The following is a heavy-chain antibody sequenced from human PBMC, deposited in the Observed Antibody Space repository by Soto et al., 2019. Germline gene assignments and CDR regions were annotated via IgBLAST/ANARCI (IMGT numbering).Heavy chain of an antibody. D-gene: IGHD3-10*01. Sequence: QVYLVESGGGVVQPGRSLRLSCAVSGFTFPNFAMHWVRQAPGKGLEWVALISSDGNRRYYADSVTGRFTISRDNSKNTLYLQMYGLTTEDTAVFYCAKDHYVSRSGSVSPYYFDYWGQGTLVTVSS. J-gene: IGHJ4*02. CDR2: ISSDGNRR. CDR3: AKDHYVSRSGSVSPYYFDY. V-gene: IGHV3-30*18. CDR1: GFTFPNFA.